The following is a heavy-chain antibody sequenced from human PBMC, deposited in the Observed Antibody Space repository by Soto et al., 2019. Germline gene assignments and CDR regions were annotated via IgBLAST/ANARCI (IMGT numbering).Heavy chain of an antibody. CDR1: GGSISSYY. CDR2: IYYTGST. D-gene: IGHD3-22*01. J-gene: IGHJ4*02. Sequence: QVQLQESGPGLVKPSETLSLTCTVSGGSISSYYWSWIRQPPGKGLEWIAYIYYTGSTNYNPSLKSRVTLSADTSKNQFSLKLSSVTAADTAMYYCARVDSSGSYFDSWGREPWSPSPQ. CDR3: ARVDSSGSYFDS. V-gene: IGHV4-59*01.